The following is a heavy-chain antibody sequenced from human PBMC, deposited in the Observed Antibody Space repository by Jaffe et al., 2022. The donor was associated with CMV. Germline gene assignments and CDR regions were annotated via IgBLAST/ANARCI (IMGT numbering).Heavy chain of an antibody. CDR2: IIPILGIA. CDR1: GGTFSSYA. V-gene: IGHV1-69*09. Sequence: QVQLVQSGAEVKKPGSSVKVSCKASGGTFSSYAISWVRQAPGQGLEWMGRIIPILGIANYAQKFQGRVTITADKSTSTAYMELSSLRSEDTAVYYCARDSSCSSTSCYGWRRGVPYYYYYMDVWGKGTTVTVSS. J-gene: IGHJ6*03. D-gene: IGHD2-2*01. CDR3: ARDSSCSSTSCYGWRRGVPYYYYYMDV.